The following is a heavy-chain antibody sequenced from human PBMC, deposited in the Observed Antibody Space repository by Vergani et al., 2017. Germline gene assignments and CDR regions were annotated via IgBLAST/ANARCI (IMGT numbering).Heavy chain of an antibody. CDR1: GGSISSGSYY. CDR2: IYTSGST. J-gene: IGHJ5*02. D-gene: IGHD3-9*01. V-gene: IGHV4-61*02. CDR3: ARGDDDILTGYYTGWFDP. Sequence: QVQLQESGPGLVKPSQTLSLTCTVSGGSISSGSYYWSWIRQPAGKGLEWIGRIYTSGSTNYNPSLKSRVTISVDTSKNQFSLKLSSVTAADTAVYYCARGDDDILTGYYTGWFDPWGQGTLVTVSS.